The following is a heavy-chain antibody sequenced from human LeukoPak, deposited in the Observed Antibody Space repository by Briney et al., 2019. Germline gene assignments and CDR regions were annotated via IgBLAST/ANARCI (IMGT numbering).Heavy chain of an antibody. Sequence: SETLSLTCAVYGGSFSGYYWSWIRQPPGKGLEWIGEINHSGSTNYNPSLKSRVTISVDTSKNQFSLKLSSVTAADTAVYYCARERRGHIAAAGHPSAWFDPWGQGTLVTVSS. CDR3: ARERRGHIAAAGHPSAWFDP. D-gene: IGHD6-13*01. CDR2: INHSGST. V-gene: IGHV4-34*01. CDR1: GGSFSGYY. J-gene: IGHJ5*02.